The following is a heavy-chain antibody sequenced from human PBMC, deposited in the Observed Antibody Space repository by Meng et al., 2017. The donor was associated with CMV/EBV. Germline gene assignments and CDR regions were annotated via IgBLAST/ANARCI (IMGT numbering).Heavy chain of an antibody. Sequence: SETLSLTCTVSGASVATDSYYWGWIRQPPGKGLEWIGYIYNTGSTKYNPSLQTRVTVSVDTPKNQFSLKLSSVTAADTATYYCARDRKVVPAGGWFDPWGQGTLVTVSS. CDR3: ARDRKVVPAGGWFDP. V-gene: IGHV4-61*01. CDR2: IYNTGST. J-gene: IGHJ5*02. D-gene: IGHD2-2*01. CDR1: GASVATDSYY.